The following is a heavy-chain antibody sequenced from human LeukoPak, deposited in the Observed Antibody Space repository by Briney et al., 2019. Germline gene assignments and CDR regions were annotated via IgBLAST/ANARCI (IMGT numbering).Heavy chain of an antibody. V-gene: IGHV3-74*01. J-gene: IGHJ4*02. CDR3: ARLSCSSTSCSTYDY. D-gene: IGHD2-2*01. CDR2: INSDGSTT. CDR1: GFTFSSYW. Sequence: PGGSLRLSCAASGFTFSSYWMYWVRQAPGKGLVWVSRINSDGSTTSYADSVKGRFTISRDNAKNTLYLQMNSLRAEDTAVYYCARLSCSSTSCSTYDYWGQGTLVTVSS.